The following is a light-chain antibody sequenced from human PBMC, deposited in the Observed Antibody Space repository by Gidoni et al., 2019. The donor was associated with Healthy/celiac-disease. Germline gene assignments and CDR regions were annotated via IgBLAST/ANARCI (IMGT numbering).Light chain of an antibody. CDR2: QDS. V-gene: IGLV3-1*01. CDR1: KLGDKY. CDR3: PAWYSSTVV. Sequence: SYELTQPPTVSVSQGQTASITCSGDKLGDKYACLYQQKPGQSPVLVIYQDSKRPSGIPERFSGSNSGNTATLTISGTQAMDEADYYCPAWYSSTVVFGGGTKLTVL. J-gene: IGLJ2*01.